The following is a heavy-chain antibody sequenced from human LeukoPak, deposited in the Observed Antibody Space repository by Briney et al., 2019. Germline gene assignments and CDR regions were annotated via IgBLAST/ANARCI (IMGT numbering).Heavy chain of an antibody. CDR1: GGSFSGYY. J-gene: IGHJ5*02. V-gene: IGHV4-34*01. D-gene: IGHD3-16*01. CDR2: INHSGST. CDR3: ARGKPLLRLFDP. Sequence: SETLSLTCAVYGGSFSGYYWSWIRQPPGKGLEWIGEINHSGSTNYNPSLKSRVTISVDTSKNQFSLKLSSVTAADTAVYHCARGKPLLRLFDPWGQGTLVTVSS.